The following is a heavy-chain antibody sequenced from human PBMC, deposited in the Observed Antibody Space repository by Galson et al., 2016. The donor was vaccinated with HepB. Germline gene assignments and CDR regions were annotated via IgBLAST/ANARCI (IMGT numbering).Heavy chain of an antibody. CDR3: AREPFLDLDPNTRNNAFDI. CDR2: IIPILGIA. J-gene: IGHJ3*02. CDR1: GGTFSSYA. Sequence: SVKVSCKASGGTFSSYAISWVRQAPGQGLEWMGRIIPILGIANYAQKFQGRVTITADKSTSTAYMELSSLRSEDTAVYYCAREPFLDLDPNTRNNAFDIWGQGTMVTLSS. D-gene: IGHD3/OR15-3a*01. V-gene: IGHV1-69*04.